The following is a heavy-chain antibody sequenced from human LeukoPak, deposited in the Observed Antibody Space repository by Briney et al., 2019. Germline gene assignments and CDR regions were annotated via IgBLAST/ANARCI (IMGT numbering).Heavy chain of an antibody. CDR1: AISFKNYP. CDR3: ARSDTAMVSTLDY. D-gene: IGHD5-18*01. Sequence: GGSLRLSCAASAISFKNYPIHWVRRAPGRGLEWVAIISHDGGNTYYADSVKGRFSISRDNSKNTVSLQMNSLRAEDTAVYYCARSDTAMVSTLDYWGQGTLVTVSS. V-gene: IGHV3-30-3*01. CDR2: ISHDGGNT. J-gene: IGHJ4*02.